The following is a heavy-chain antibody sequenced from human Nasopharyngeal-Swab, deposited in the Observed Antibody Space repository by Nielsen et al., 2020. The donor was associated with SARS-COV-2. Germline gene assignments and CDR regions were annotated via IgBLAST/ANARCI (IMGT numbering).Heavy chain of an antibody. CDR2: IIPILGIA. CDR3: ARGDKGYSSGWVY. D-gene: IGHD6-19*01. J-gene: IGHJ4*02. Sequence: WVRQAPGQRLEWMGRIIPILGIANYAQKFQGRVTITADKSTSTAYMELSSLRSEDTAVYYCARGDKGYSSGWVYWGQGTLVTVSS. V-gene: IGHV1-69*02.